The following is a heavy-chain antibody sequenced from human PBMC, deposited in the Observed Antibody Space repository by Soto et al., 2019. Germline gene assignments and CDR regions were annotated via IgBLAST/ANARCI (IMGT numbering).Heavy chain of an antibody. D-gene: IGHD3-22*01. V-gene: IGHV1-46*01. Sequence: ASVKVSCKASGYTFTSYYMHWVRQAPGQGLEWMGIINPSGGSTSYAQKFQGRVTMTRDTSTSTVYMELSSLRSEDTAVYYCARIDSSGYYVWEYYGMDVWGQGTTVTVSS. CDR2: INPSGGST. CDR3: ARIDSSGYYVWEYYGMDV. CDR1: GYTFTSYY. J-gene: IGHJ6*02.